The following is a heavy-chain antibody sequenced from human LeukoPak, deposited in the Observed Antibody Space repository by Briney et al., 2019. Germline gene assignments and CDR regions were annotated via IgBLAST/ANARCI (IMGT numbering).Heavy chain of an antibody. CDR1: GDSISCSTYY. Sequence: SETLSLTCSVSGDSISCSTYYWGCLRPPPGKALEWIGSIFYSGSTYKPSLQSRVTISVDTSRNQFSLNLSSVTAADTDVYYCARHRTGTIFDYWGQGSLVTVSS. CDR3: ARHRTGTIFDY. D-gene: IGHD1-1*01. V-gene: IGHV4-39*01. J-gene: IGHJ4*02. CDR2: IFYSGST.